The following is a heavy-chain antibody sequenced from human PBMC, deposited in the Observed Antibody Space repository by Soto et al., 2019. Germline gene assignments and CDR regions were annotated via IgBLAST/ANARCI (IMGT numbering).Heavy chain of an antibody. D-gene: IGHD3-22*01. V-gene: IGHV4-4*02. CDR1: GGSISSSNC. Sequence: PSDTLSLTCAVSGGSISSSNCWSWVRQPPGKGLEWIGEIYHSGSTNYNPSLKSRVTISVDKSKNQFSLKLSSVTAADTAVYYCARDSTGAYYYDSSGYYSFDYWGQGTLVTVSS. J-gene: IGHJ4*02. CDR2: IYHSGST. CDR3: ARDSTGAYYYDSSGYYSFDY.